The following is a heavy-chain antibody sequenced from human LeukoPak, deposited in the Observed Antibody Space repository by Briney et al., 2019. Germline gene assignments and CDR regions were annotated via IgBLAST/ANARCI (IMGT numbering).Heavy chain of an antibody. J-gene: IGHJ4*03. CDR3: AKDGNDYAFDH. CDR1: GFTFSGSA. D-gene: IGHD4-17*01. Sequence: PGGSLRLSCAASGFTFSGSAIHWVRQASGKGLEWVGRIRSKAKSYATLYAASVNGRFTISRDDSKNTAYLQMNSLKTEDTAVYYCAKDGNDYAFDHRGQGTPVTVSS. CDR2: IRSKAKSYAT. V-gene: IGHV3-73*01.